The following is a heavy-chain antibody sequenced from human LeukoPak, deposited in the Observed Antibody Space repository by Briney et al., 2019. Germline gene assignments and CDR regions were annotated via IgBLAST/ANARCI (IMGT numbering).Heavy chain of an antibody. CDR2: SVVGSGNT. CDR3: AAGSKEQWLTFDY. Sequence: ASVKVSCTASGFTFTSSAVQWVRQARGQRLEWIGWSVVGSGNTNYAQKFQERVTITRDMSTSTAYMELSSLRSEDTAVYYCAAGSKEQWLTFDYWGQGTLVTVSS. J-gene: IGHJ4*02. D-gene: IGHD6-19*01. CDR1: GFTFTSSA. V-gene: IGHV1-58*01.